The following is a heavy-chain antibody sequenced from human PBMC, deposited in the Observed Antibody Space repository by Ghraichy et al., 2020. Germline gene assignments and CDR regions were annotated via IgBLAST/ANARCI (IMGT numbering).Heavy chain of an antibody. D-gene: IGHD2-8*01. J-gene: IGHJ4*02. V-gene: IGHV4-34*01. CDR1: GGSFSGYY. CDR3: ARGARGPNHLDY. Sequence: SETLSLTCAVYGGSFSGYYWSWIRQPPGKGLEWIGEINHSGSTNYNPSLKSRVTISVDTSKNQFSLKLSSATAADTAVYYCARGARGPNHLDYWGQGTLVTVSS. CDR2: INHSGST.